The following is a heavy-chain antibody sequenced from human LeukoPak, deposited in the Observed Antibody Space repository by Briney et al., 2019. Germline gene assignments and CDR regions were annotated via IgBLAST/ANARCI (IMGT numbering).Heavy chain of an antibody. CDR2: INHSGST. D-gene: IGHD3-10*01. V-gene: IGHV4-34*01. Sequence: SETLSLTCAVYGGSFSGYYWSWIRQPPGEGLAWIGEINHSGSTNYNPSLKSRVTISVDTSKNQFSLKLSSVTAADTAVYYCARGRYYYGSGSYDYWGQGTLVTVSS. CDR3: ARGRYYYGSGSYDY. CDR1: GGSFSGYY. J-gene: IGHJ4*02.